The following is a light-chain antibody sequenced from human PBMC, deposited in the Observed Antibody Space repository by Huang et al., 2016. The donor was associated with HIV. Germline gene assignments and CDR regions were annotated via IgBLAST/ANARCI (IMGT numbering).Light chain of an antibody. V-gene: IGKV1-33*01. J-gene: IGKJ4*01. CDR1: QDIKHH. CDR3: QQYANLVS. Sequence: DIQLTQSPSYLSAAVGDRVTITCQASQDIKHHLNWYHQTPGKAPRGLIDDSSNLETGVPSRCSGSRSGTDFTFTINSLQPEDFGTYFCQQYANLVSFGGGTRVDI. CDR2: DSS.